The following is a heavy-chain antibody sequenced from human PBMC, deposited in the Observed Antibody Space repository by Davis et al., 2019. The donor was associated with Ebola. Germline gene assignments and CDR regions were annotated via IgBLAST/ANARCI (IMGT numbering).Heavy chain of an antibody. CDR3: ARDGGSHYYYYGMDV. CDR1: GFTFSDYY. D-gene: IGHD2-15*01. J-gene: IGHJ6*02. V-gene: IGHV3-11*01. Sequence: GESLKISCAASGFTFSDYYMSWIRQAPGKGLEWVSYISSSGSTIYYADSVKGRFTISRDNAKNSLYLQMNSLRAEDTAVYYCARDGGSHYYYYGMDVWGQGTTVTVSS. CDR2: ISSSGSTI.